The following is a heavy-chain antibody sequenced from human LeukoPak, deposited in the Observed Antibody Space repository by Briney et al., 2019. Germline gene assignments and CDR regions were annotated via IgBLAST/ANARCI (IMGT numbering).Heavy chain of an antibody. CDR3: ARDGYSSSFYFDY. Sequence: PGGSLRLSCAASGFTFSNYWMHWVRQAPGKGLVWVSRINSDGSRTTYADSAKGRFTISRDNAKNTLYLQMNSLRAEDTAVYYCARDGYSSSFYFDYWGQGTLVTVSS. CDR1: GFTFSNYW. CDR2: INSDGSRT. D-gene: IGHD6-6*01. J-gene: IGHJ4*02. V-gene: IGHV3-74*01.